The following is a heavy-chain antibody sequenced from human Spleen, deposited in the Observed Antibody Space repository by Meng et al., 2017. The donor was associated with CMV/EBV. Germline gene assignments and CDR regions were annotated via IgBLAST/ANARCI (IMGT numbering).Heavy chain of an antibody. V-gene: IGHV6-1*01. D-gene: IGHD3-22*01. CDR1: GDSVSSNSAA. J-gene: IGHJ6*02. CDR2: TYYRSKWYN. CDR3: ARDRRDLDRPNFYYGMDV. Sequence: SETLSLTCAISGDSVSSNSAAWNWIRQSPSRGLEWLGRTYYRSKWYNTYADSVKSRITINPDTSKNQFSLQLNSVTPEDTAVYYCARDRRDLDRPNFYYGMDVWGQGTTVTVSS.